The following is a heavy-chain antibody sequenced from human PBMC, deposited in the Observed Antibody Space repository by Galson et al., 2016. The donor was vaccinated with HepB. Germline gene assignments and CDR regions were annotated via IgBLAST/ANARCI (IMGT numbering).Heavy chain of an antibody. CDR1: GGSITSGCYF. Sequence: TLSLTCTVSGGSITSGCYFWSWIRQFPGKGLEWIGYIHYTAGTYYKPSLRSRVSISVDTSKNQFSLKVTSVTAADTAVYFCARRFGIADVFDIWGQGTIVTVSS. D-gene: IGHD3-10*01. V-gene: IGHV4-31*03. CDR2: IHYTAGT. J-gene: IGHJ3*02. CDR3: ARRFGIADVFDI.